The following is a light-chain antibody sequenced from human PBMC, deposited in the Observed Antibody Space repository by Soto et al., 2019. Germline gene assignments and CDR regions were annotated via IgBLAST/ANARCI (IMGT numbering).Light chain of an antibody. CDR1: QSVITN. CDR2: GAS. J-gene: IGKJ5*01. Sequence: EIVLTHSPATLSVSPGERVTLSCRASQSVITNLAWYQHKPGQAPRLLISGASSRATGIPDRFSGSGSGTDFTLTISRLEPEDFALYYCQHYYGTSPITFGQGTRLEIK. V-gene: IGKV3-20*01. CDR3: QHYYGTSPIT.